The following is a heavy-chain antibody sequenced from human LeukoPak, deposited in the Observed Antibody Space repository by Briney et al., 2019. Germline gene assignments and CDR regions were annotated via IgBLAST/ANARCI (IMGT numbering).Heavy chain of an antibody. V-gene: IGHV1-69*13. CDR2: IIPIFGTA. J-gene: IGHJ4*02. D-gene: IGHD3-22*01. Sequence: SVKVSCKASGGTFSSYANSWVRQAPGQGLEWMGGIIPIFGTANYAQKFQGRVTITADESTSTAYMVLSSLRSEDTAVYYCARRLYDISGLNYLGQGTLVTVSS. CDR1: GGTFSSYA. CDR3: ARRLYDISGLNY.